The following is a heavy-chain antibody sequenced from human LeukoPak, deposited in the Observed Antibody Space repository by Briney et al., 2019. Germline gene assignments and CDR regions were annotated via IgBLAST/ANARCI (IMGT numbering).Heavy chain of an antibody. CDR2: IYHSGST. CDR1: GGSISSSNW. CDR3: ARVSWYGSGSYQDY. J-gene: IGHJ4*02. Sequence: SETLSLTCAVSGGSISSSNWWSWVRQPPGKGLEWIGEIYHSGSTNYNPSLKSRVTISVDKSKNQFSLKLSSVTAADTAVYYRARVSWYGSGSYQDYWGQGTLVTVSS. D-gene: IGHD3-10*01. V-gene: IGHV4-4*02.